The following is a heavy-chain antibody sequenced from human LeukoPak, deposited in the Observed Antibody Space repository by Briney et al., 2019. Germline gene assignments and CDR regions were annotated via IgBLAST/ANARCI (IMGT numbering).Heavy chain of an antibody. Sequence: PGGSLRLSCAASGFTFDDYAMHWVRQAPGKGLEWVSGISWNSGSIGYADSVKGRFTISRDNAKNSLYLQMNSLRAEDTAVYYCARDSPQTWGQGTLVTVSS. V-gene: IGHV3-9*01. CDR1: GFTFDDYA. CDR2: ISWNSGSI. J-gene: IGHJ5*02. CDR3: ARDSPQT.